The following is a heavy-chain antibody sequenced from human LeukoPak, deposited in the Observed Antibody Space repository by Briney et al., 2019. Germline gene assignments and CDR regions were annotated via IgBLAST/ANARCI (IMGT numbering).Heavy chain of an antibody. CDR1: GYTFTSYG. D-gene: IGHD6-13*01. CDR3: ARESAAGPDY. Sequence: ASVKVSCKASGYTFTSYGISWVRQAPGQGLEWMGWINNYNNNTNYVQKFQGRVTMTTDTSTNTAYMELRSLRSDDTAVYYCARESAAGPDYWGQGTLVTVSS. V-gene: IGHV1-18*01. CDR2: INNYNNNT. J-gene: IGHJ4*02.